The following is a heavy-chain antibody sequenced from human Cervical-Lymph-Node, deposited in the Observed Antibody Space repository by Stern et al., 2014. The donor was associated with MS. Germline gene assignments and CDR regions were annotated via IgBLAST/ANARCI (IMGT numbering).Heavy chain of an antibody. D-gene: IGHD1-26*01. J-gene: IGHJ4*02. Sequence: QVQLVESGGGVVQPGRSLRLSCAASGFVFRRYALHWVRQAPGKGLEWVDLISYDGRDKYYTDSVKGRFTVSRDNSNNTVDLEMNSLRLEDTAVYYCAKGGSGSYLDWGQGSLVTVSS. CDR1: GFVFRRYA. CDR2: ISYDGRDK. V-gene: IGHV3-30*04. CDR3: AKGGSGSYLD.